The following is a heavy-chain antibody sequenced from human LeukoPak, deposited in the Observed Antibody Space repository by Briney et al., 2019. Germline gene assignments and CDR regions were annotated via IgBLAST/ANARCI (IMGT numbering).Heavy chain of an antibody. J-gene: IGHJ4*02. D-gene: IGHD5-12*01. CDR1: GFTFSSYS. CDR2: ISSSSSYI. CDR3: AREGSGYVRDFDY. V-gene: IGHV3-21*01. Sequence: KSGGSLRLSCAASGFTFSSYSMNWVRQAPGKGLEWVSSISSSSSYIYYADSVKGRFTISRDNAKNSLYLQMNSLRAEDTAVYYCAREGSGYVRDFDYWGQGTLVTVSS.